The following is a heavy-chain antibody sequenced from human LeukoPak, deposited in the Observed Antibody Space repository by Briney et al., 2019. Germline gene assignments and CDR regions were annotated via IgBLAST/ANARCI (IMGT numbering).Heavy chain of an antibody. CDR1: GFTFDDYA. J-gene: IGHJ4*02. D-gene: IGHD1-26*01. CDR2: ISWNSGSI. CDR3: AREVGASEFDY. V-gene: IGHV3-9*01. Sequence: GGSLRLSCEASGFTFDDYAMHWVRQAPGKGLEWVSGISWNSGSIGYAHSVKGRFSISRDNAKNSLYLQMNSLRAEATAVYYCAREVGASEFDYWGQGTLVTVSS.